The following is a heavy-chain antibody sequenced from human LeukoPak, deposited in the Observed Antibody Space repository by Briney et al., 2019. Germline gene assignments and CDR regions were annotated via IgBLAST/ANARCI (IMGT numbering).Heavy chain of an antibody. Sequence: ASVKVSCKASGYSFTGNYLHWVRQAPGQGLEWMGWINPNSGGTNYAQKFQGRVTMTRDTSISTAYMELSRLRSDDTAVYYCARARDDYYYMDVWGKGTTVTISS. CDR3: ARARDDYYYMDV. J-gene: IGHJ6*03. V-gene: IGHV1-2*02. D-gene: IGHD3-10*01. CDR2: INPNSGGT. CDR1: GYSFTGNY.